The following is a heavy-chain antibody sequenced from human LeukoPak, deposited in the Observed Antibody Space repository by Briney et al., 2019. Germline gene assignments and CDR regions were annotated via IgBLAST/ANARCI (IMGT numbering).Heavy chain of an antibody. CDR3: AKTLPSSWYSFDY. CDR1: GFTFSNYA. V-gene: IGHV3-23*01. CDR2: ISGSVGST. D-gene: IGHD6-13*01. J-gene: IGHJ4*02. Sequence: GGSLRLSCAASGFTFSNYAMSWVRQAPGKGLEWVSSISGSVGSTFYADPVKGRFTISRDSSNNTPYLQMNSVRAEDTAVYYCAKTLPSSWYSFDYWGQGTLVTVSS.